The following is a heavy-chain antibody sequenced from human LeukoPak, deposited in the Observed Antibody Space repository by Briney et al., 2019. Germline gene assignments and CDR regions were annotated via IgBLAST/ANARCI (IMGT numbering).Heavy chain of an antibody. V-gene: IGHV1-8*01. CDR3: ARSGAKPGIAVAGTNY. CDR2: MNPYSGNT. Sequence: ASVKVSCKASGYTFTNYDIYWVRQASGQGLECMGWMNPYSGNTGYAQKLQGRVTMTTDTSTSTAYMELRSLRSDDTAVYYCARSGAKPGIAVAGTNYWGQGTLVTVSS. D-gene: IGHD6-19*01. CDR1: GYTFTNYD. J-gene: IGHJ4*02.